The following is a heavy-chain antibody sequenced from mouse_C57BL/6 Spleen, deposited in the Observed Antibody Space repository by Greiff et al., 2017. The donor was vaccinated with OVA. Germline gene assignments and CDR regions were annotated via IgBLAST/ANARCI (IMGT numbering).Heavy chain of an antibody. CDR3: ARAIYYDYDDAMDY. Sequence: QVQLKESGAELARPGASVKMSCKASGYTFTSYTMHWVKQRPGQGLEWIGYINPSSGYTKYNQKFKDKATLTADKCSSTAYMQLSSLTSEDSAVYYCARAIYYDYDDAMDYWGQGTSVTVSS. V-gene: IGHV1-4*01. J-gene: IGHJ4*01. CDR1: GYTFTSYT. CDR2: INPSSGYT. D-gene: IGHD2-4*01.